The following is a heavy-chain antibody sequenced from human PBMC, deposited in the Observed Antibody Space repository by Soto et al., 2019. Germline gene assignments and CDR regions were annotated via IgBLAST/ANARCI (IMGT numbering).Heavy chain of an antibody. J-gene: IGHJ4*02. D-gene: IGHD3-10*01. CDR2: ISWNSGSI. CDR1: GFTFDDYA. V-gene: IGHV3-9*01. Sequence: EVQLVESGGGLVQPGRSLRLSCATSGFTFDDYAMHWVRQAPGKGLEWVSGISWNSGSIGYADSVKGRFTISRDNAKNSLYLQMNSLRAEDTALYYCAKDKNGAIYWGQGTLVTVSS. CDR3: AKDKNGAIY.